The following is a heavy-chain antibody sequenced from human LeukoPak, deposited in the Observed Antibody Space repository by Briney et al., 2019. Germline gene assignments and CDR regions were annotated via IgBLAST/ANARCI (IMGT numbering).Heavy chain of an antibody. D-gene: IGHD3-3*01. J-gene: IGHJ6*02. CDR3: ARYPHDYDFWSGYWQSPYYYYYGMDV. CDR2: INPNSGGT. V-gene: IGHV1-2*05. CDR1: GYTFTGYY. Sequence: GASVKVSCKASGYTFTGYYMHWVRQAPGQGLEWMGRINPNSGGTNYAQKFQGRVTMTRDTSISTAYMELCRLRLYGTGGYYCARYPHDYDFWSGYWQSPYYYYYGMDVWGQGTTVTVSS.